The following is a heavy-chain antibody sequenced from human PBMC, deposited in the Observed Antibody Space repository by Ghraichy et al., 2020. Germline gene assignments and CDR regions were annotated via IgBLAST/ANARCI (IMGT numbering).Heavy chain of an antibody. D-gene: IGHD3-10*01. CDR3: SRRFTIQDFDY. Sequence: GSTYYNPSLKSRVTISVDTSKNQFSLKLSSVTAADTAVYYCSRRFTIQDFDYWGQGSL. J-gene: IGHJ4*02. V-gene: IGHV4-39*01. CDR2: GST.